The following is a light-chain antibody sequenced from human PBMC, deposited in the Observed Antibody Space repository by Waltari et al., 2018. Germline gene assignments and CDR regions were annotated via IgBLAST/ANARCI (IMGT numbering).Light chain of an antibody. Sequence: QSALTQPASVSGSPGQSITISCTGTSNDVGYFDLVSCYQQHPGKAPNLLIYQVTKQPCEISYRFSGSKSGSTASLTISGLQSEDEADYYCSSYAGDNRLIFGGGTKVTVL. J-gene: IGLJ2*01. V-gene: IGLV2-23*02. CDR2: QVT. CDR3: SSYAGDNRLI. CDR1: SNDVGYFDL.